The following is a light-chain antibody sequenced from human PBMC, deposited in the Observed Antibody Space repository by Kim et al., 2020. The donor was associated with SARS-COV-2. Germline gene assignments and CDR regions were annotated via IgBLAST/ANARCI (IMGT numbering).Light chain of an antibody. J-gene: IGKJ2*01. Sequence: DIVMTQSPDSLAVSLGERATINCKTSQNILYNSNNKDYLAWYQQKPGQPPKLLIYWASTRQSGVPDRFSGSGSGTDFTLTISSLQAEDVAVYYCQQCYSTPYTFGQGTKLEI. CDR2: WAS. CDR1: QNILYNSNNKDY. V-gene: IGKV4-1*01. CDR3: QQCYSTPYT.